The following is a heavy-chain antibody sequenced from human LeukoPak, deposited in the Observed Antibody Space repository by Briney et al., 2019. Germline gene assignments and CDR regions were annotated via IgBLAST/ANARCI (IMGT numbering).Heavy chain of an antibody. J-gene: IGHJ4*02. Sequence: GRSLRLSCAASGFTFDDYAMHWVRQAPGKGLEWVSGISWNSGSIGYADSVKGRFTISRDNAKNSLYLQMNSLRAEDTAVYYCPVGDYFDYWGQGTLVTVSS. V-gene: IGHV3-9*01. CDR2: ISWNSGSI. D-gene: IGHD3-16*01. CDR3: PVGDYFDY. CDR1: GFTFDDYA.